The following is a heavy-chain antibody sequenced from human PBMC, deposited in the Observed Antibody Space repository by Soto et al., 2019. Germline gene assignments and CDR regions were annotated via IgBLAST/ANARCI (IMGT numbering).Heavy chain of an antibody. CDR1: GFTFSSYD. CDR3: AKPQMEGRGGFPFNS. V-gene: IGHV3-23*01. J-gene: IGHJ4*02. D-gene: IGHD2-15*01. CDR2: ITGSGNGA. Sequence: PGGSLRLSCAASGFTFSSYDMTWVRQAPGKGLEGVSTITGSGNGAFYAESVKGRFTISRDNSKNIVYLQLNSLRVEDTALYYCAKPQMEGRGGFPFNSWGQGTRVTVSS.